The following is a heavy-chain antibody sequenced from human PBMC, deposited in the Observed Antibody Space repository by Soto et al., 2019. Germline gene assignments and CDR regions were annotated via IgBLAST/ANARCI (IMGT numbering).Heavy chain of an antibody. CDR2: IYYSGST. CDR3: ARVRYTRGYYGMDV. Sequence: PSETLSLTCTVSGGSISSGGYYWSWIRQHPGKGLEWIGYIYYSGSTYYNPSPKSRVTISVDTSKNQFSLKLSSVTAADTAVYYCARVRYTRGYYGMDVWGQGTTVTRLL. V-gene: IGHV4-31*03. J-gene: IGHJ6*02. D-gene: IGHD1-1*01. CDR1: GGSISSGGYY.